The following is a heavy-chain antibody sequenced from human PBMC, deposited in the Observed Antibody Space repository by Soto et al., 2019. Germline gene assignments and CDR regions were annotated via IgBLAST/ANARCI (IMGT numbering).Heavy chain of an antibody. CDR1: GFTFSSYA. CDR2: ISGSGGST. V-gene: IGHV3-23*01. J-gene: IGHJ6*03. CDR3: AKVGSAIFGVNLRVYMDV. D-gene: IGHD3-3*01. Sequence: PGGSLRLSCAASGFTFSSYAMSWVRQAPGKGLEWVSAISGSGGSTYYADSVKGRFTISRDNSKNTLYLQMNSLRAEDTAVYYCAKVGSAIFGVNLRVYMDVWGKGTTVTVSS.